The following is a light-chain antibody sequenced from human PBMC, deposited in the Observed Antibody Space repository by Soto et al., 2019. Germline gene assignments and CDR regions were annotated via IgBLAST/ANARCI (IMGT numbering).Light chain of an antibody. CDR1: SRDVGGNNY. J-gene: IGLJ1*01. CDR3: LSYAGSTNYV. Sequence: ALTQPPSASGSPGQSVSISCTGTSRDVGGNNYVSWYQQHPGKAPKLMIYEVSKRPSGVPDRFSGSKSGNTASLTVSGLQAGDEADYFCLSYAGSTNYVFGTGTKVTVL. CDR2: EVS. V-gene: IGLV2-8*01.